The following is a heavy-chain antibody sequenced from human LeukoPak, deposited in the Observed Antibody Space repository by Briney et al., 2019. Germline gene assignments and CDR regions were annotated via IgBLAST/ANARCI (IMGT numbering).Heavy chain of an antibody. CDR1: GFTFITYG. Sequence: ASVKGSCKASGFTFITYGFGWVRQAPGQGLEWMGWISAYDGDTKYAQNLQGRVTMTTDTSTNTAYMELRSLRSDDTALYYCARAGRDYGTSRYYYYYMDVWGKGTTVTVSS. D-gene: IGHD4-17*01. CDR3: ARAGRDYGTSRYYYYYMDV. V-gene: IGHV1-18*01. J-gene: IGHJ6*03. CDR2: ISAYDGDT.